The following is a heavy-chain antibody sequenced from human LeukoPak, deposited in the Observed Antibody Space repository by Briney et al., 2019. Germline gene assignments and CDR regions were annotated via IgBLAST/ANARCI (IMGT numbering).Heavy chain of an antibody. J-gene: IGHJ4*02. CDR2: ISSSSSYI. CDR3: ARDRDDYPYY. CDR1: GFTFSSYS. V-gene: IGHV3-21*01. D-gene: IGHD4-11*01. Sequence: PGGSLRLSCAASGFTFSSYSMNWVRQAPGKGPEWVSSISSSSSYIYYADSLKGRFTISRDNAKNSLYLQMNSLRAEDTAVYYCARDRDDYPYYWGQGTLVTVSS.